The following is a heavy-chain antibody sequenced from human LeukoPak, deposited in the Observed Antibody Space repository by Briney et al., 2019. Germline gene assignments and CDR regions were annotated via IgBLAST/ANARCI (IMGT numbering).Heavy chain of an antibody. D-gene: IGHD2-2*01. V-gene: IGHV1-69*01. CDR3: ARDRYCSSTSCPSNWFDP. CDR1: GDTFSIYG. Sequence: SVKVSCKAVGDTFSIYGISWVRQAPGQGLEWMGGIIPISGAAEYAQKFQGRVTITADESTSTAYMELSSLRSEDTAVYYCARDRYCSSTSCPSNWFDPWGQGTLVTVSS. J-gene: IGHJ5*02. CDR2: IIPISGAA.